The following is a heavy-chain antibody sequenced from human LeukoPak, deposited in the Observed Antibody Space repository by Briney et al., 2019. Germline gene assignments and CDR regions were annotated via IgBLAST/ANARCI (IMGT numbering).Heavy chain of an antibody. V-gene: IGHV1-2*02. CDR3: ARMDTAMVTPFDY. D-gene: IGHD5-18*01. CDR1: GYTFTGYY. CDR2: INPNSGGT. Sequence: ASVKVSCKASGYTFTGYYMHWVRQAPGQGLEWMGWINPNSGGTNYAQKFQGRVTMTRDTSISTAYMELSRLRSDDTAVYYCARMDTAMVTPFDYWGQGTLVTVFS. J-gene: IGHJ4*02.